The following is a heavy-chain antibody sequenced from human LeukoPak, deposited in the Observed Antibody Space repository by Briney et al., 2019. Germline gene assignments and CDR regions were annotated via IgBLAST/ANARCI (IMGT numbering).Heavy chain of an antibody. CDR1: HGSITVFY. J-gene: IGHJ4*02. Sequence: SETLSLTCNVSHGSITVFYWSWIRQPPGKGLEWVGSVHFTGNAHYNPSLKSRITISVGSSRRQFSLRLTSVTAADTAIYYCARQGDTELDVFDSWGQGVLVTVSS. CDR3: ARQGDTELDVFDS. CDR2: VHFTGNA. V-gene: IGHV4-59*08. D-gene: IGHD5-18*01.